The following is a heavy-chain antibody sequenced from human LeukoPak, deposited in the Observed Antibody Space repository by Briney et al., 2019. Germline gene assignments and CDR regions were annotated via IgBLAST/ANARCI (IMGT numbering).Heavy chain of an antibody. CDR1: AFTFSTSA. D-gene: IGHD3-9*01. CDR3: ARDPLRYLRVGHYDY. CDR2: IDYDSSHI. V-gene: IGHV3-21*01. J-gene: IGHJ4*02. Sequence: GGSLRLSCAASAFTFSTSAMNWVRQVPGKGLEWVSSIDYDSSHIYYAASVRGRFTISRDNARNSVYLQMNSLRVEDTAVYYCARDPLRYLRVGHYDYWGQGTLVAVSS.